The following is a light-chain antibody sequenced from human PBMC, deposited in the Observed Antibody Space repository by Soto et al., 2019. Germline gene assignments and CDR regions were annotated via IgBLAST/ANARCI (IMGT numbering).Light chain of an antibody. V-gene: IGLV2-14*03. CDR3: SSYTSTNTPYV. Sequence: QSALTQPASVSGSPGQSITISCTGTSGDIGSYNRVSWYQQHPGKAPKLILYEVTTRPSGISSRFSGSKSGNTASLTISGLQADDEAYYYCSSYTSTNTPYVFGTGTKLTVL. CDR2: EVT. CDR1: SGDIGSYNR. J-gene: IGLJ1*01.